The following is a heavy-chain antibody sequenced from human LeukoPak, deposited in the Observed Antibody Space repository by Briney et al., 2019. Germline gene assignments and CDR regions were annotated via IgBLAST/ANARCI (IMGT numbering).Heavy chain of an antibody. J-gene: IGHJ4*02. V-gene: IGHV1-46*01. CDR3: ASWAGEAKNGLWSGPFDY. CDR2: INPSGGST. D-gene: IGHD3-3*01. CDR1: GYTLTRHY. Sequence: GASVKFSCKAFGYTLTRHYMHWVRQAPGQGLEWMGIINPSGGSTSYAQKFQGRVTMTRDTSTNTVYMELSSLRFEDTAVYYCASWAGEAKNGLWSGPFDYWGQGILVTVSS.